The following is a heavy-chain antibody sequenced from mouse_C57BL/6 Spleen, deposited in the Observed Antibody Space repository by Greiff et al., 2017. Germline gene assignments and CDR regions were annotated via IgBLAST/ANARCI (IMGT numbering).Heavy chain of an antibody. D-gene: IGHD3-2*01. J-gene: IGHJ3*01. CDR3: ASDAETAAATPFAD. Sequence: QVQLQQSGAELARPGASVKLSCTASGYTFTSYGISWVKQRTGQGLEWIGEIYPRSGNTYYNEKFTGKATLTADNSSTAASMELRSLTSEDSAVYVCASDAETAAATPFADWGQGTMVTVSA. CDR2: IYPRSGNT. CDR1: GYTFTSYG. V-gene: IGHV1-81*01.